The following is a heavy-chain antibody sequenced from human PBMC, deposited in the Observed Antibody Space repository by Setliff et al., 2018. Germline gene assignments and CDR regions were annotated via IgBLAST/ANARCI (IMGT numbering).Heavy chain of an antibody. V-gene: IGHV3-7*03. CDR1: GFTFSSYW. D-gene: IGHD6-6*01. Sequence: GGSLRLSCAASGFTFSSYWMSWVRQAPGKGLEWVANIKQDGSEKYYVDSVKGRFTISRDNSKNTLYLQMNSLRVEDTAVCYAVGGHHGTSLYWGQGTLVTVSS. J-gene: IGHJ4*02. CDR3: VGGHHGTSLY. CDR2: IKQDGSEK.